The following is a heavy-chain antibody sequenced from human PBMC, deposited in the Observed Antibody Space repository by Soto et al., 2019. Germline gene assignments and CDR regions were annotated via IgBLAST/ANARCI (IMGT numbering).Heavy chain of an antibody. Sequence: QVQLQQWGAGLLKPSETLSLTCAVYGGSFSGYYWSWIRQPPGKGLEWIGEINHSGSTNYNPSLKSRVTISVDTSKNQFSLKLSSVTAADTAVYYCARLKLWPVFDYWGQGTLVTVSS. CDR3: ARLKLWPVFDY. CDR1: GGSFSGYY. V-gene: IGHV4-34*01. J-gene: IGHJ4*02. CDR2: INHSGST. D-gene: IGHD5-18*01.